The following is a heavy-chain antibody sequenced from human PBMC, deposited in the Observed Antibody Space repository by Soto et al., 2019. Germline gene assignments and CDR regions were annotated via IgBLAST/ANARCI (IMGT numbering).Heavy chain of an antibody. CDR2: IYYSGST. D-gene: IGHD6-19*01. J-gene: IGHJ4*02. CDR3: TIAVAGTRFDY. Sequence: PSETLSLTCTVSGGSVSIGSYYWSWIRQPPGKGLEWIGYIYYSGSTNYNPSLKSRVTISVDTSKNQFSLKLSSMTAADTAVYYCTIAVAGTRFDYWGQGTLVTVSS. CDR1: GGSVSIGSYY. V-gene: IGHV4-61*01.